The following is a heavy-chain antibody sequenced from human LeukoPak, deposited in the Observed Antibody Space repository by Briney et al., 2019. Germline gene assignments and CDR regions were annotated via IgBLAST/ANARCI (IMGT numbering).Heavy chain of an antibody. CDR1: GGTLSSYA. D-gene: IGHD5-12*01. Sequence: SSVKVSCKASGGTLSSYAISWVRQAPGQGLEWMGGIIPIFGTANYAQKFQGRVTITTDESTSTDYMELSTLRSEDTAVYYCARAIVATITLGFGYWGQGTLVTVSS. CDR3: ARAIVATITLGFGY. J-gene: IGHJ4*02. V-gene: IGHV1-69*05. CDR2: IIPIFGTA.